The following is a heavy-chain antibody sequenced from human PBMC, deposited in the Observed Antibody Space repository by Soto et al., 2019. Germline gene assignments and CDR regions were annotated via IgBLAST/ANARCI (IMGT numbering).Heavy chain of an antibody. Sequence: RXSVQVSFKASGGTFISYAISWVRQAPGQGLEWMGGIIPIFGTANYAQKFQGRVTITADKSTSTAYMELSSLRSEDTAVYYCASEVPSTLLSQGPLDYWGQGTLVTVSS. CDR1: GGTFISYA. J-gene: IGHJ4*02. CDR2: IIPIFGTA. V-gene: IGHV1-69*06. D-gene: IGHD3-10*01. CDR3: ASEVPSTLLSQGPLDY.